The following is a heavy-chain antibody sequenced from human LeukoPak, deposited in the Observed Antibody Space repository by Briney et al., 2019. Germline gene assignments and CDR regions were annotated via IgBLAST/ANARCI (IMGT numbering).Heavy chain of an antibody. J-gene: IGHJ3*01. D-gene: IGHD3-10*01. CDR3: VRNYYGPESRDAFDV. CDR1: GGSISSYS. V-gene: IGHV4-4*09. CDR2: IYTTRRP. Sequence: SETLSLTCTVSGGSISSYSWSWIRQPPGKGLEWIGWIYTTRRPNYNPSLKSRATISIDTSKNQFSLKLSSVTAADTAVYFCVRNYYGPESRDAFDVWGQGTMVTVSS.